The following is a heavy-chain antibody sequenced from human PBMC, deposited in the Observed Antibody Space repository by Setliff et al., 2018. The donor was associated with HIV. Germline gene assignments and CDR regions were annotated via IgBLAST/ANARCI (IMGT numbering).Heavy chain of an antibody. CDR2: IIPILGIA. V-gene: IGHV1-69*10. CDR1: GGTFTSYV. J-gene: IGHJ1*01. Sequence: GASVKVSCKASGGTFTSYVISWVRQAPGQGLEWMGGIIPILGIASYSQKFQGRVTLTADKSTSTAYMELRSLRSEDTAVYYCARGWSEDTAMVQVEYFHQWGQGTLVTVSS. CDR3: ARGWSEDTAMVQVEYFHQ. D-gene: IGHD5-18*01.